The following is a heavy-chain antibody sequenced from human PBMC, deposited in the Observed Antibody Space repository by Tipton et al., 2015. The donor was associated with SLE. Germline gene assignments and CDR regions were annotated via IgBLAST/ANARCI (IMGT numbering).Heavy chain of an antibody. V-gene: IGHV1-69*01. D-gene: IGHD4-23*01. CDR3: ARGETQYYFNY. CDR1: GGTFNTYV. J-gene: IGHJ4*02. CDR2: IVPIFGAA. Sequence: QVQLVQSGAEVKKPGSSVKVSCKASGGTFNTYVTSWVRQAPGQGLEWVGGIVPIFGAANYAQKFRDRVTITADESTNTAYMELSSLRSEDTALYFRARGETQYYFNYWGQGTLVTVSS.